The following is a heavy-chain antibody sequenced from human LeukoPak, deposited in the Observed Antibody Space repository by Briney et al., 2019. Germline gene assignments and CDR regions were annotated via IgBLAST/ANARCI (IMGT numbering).Heavy chain of an antibody. CDR2: INPKTGVT. J-gene: IGHJ4*02. CDR3: ARDLAMYSPDLDY. Sequence: ASVKVSCKPSGYTFTDYYLRWVRQAPGHGLEWMGWINPKTGVTKYAQNFQGRVTMTRDTSINTAYMEVSRLRSDDTAVFYCARDLAMYSPDLDYWGQGTLVTVSS. V-gene: IGHV1-2*02. D-gene: IGHD1-26*01. CDR1: GYTFTDYY.